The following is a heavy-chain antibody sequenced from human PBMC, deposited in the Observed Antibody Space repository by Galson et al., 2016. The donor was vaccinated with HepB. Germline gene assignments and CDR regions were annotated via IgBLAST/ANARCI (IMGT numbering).Heavy chain of an antibody. D-gene: IGHD2-2*01. Sequence: SLRLSCAASGFTFSDYAMTWFRQAPGKGLEWVSAISGSGVSTYHADSVRGRLTISRDNSKNTVYLQMNSLRAEDTAVYYCARGFAVPGRIDYWGQGTLVTVSS. CDR2: ISGSGVST. V-gene: IGHV3-23*01. J-gene: IGHJ4*02. CDR1: GFTFSDYA. CDR3: ARGFAVPGRIDY.